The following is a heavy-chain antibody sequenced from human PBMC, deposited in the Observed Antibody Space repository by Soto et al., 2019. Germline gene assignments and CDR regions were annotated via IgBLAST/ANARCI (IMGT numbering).Heavy chain of an antibody. CDR3: TLLAEKTTIFRF. D-gene: IGHD3-3*02. CDR1: GFSVSDVW. J-gene: IGHJ4*02. V-gene: IGHV3-15*07. CDR2: IKSKTAGGTT. Sequence: PGGSLRLSCAASGFSVSDVWMNWVRQSPVKGLEWVGRIKSKTAGGTTDYAAMVKGRFTVSRDESENTVYLQMNSLKSEDTAIYLCTLLAEKTTIFRFWGQGTLVTVSS.